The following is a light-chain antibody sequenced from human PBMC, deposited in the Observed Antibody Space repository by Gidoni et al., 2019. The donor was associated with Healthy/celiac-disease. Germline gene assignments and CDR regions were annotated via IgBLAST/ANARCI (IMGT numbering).Light chain of an antibody. CDR3: LQDYNYPRT. CDR2: AAS. V-gene: IGKV1-6*01. J-gene: IGKJ4*01. CDR1: QGIRND. Sequence: AIQMTQSPSSLSASVGDRVTITCRASQGIRNDLGWYRQKPGKAPKLLIYAASSLQSGVPSRFSGSCSGPAFTLTISSLQPEDFATYSCLQDYNYPRTFGGGTQVEIQ.